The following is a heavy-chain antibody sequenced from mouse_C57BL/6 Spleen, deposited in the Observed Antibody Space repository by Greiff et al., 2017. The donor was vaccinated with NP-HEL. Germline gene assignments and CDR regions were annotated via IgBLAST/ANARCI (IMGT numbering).Heavy chain of an antibody. V-gene: IGHV1-61*01. CDR2: IYPSDSET. CDR3: ARGSIEDSSGYYIDY. CDR1: GYTFTSYW. J-gene: IGHJ2*01. Sequence: VQLQQPGAELVRPGSSVKLSCKASGYTFTSYWMDWVKQRPGQGLEWIGNIYPSDSETHYNQKFKDKATLTVDKYSSTAYMQLSSLTSEDSAVYYCARGSIEDSSGYYIDYWGQGTTLTVSS. D-gene: IGHD3-2*02.